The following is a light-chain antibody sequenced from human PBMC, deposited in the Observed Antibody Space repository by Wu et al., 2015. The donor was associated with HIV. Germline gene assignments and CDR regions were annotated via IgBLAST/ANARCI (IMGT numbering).Light chain of an antibody. V-gene: IGKV3-20*01. CDR2: GVS. J-gene: IGKJ1*01. CDR3: QQYDSSPPWT. CDR1: QSISANY. Sequence: EIVLTQSPAALSLSPGERATLSCRASQSISANYVAWYQLKSGQAPRLLIFGVSNRAAGVPPRFSGSGSGTDFTLTISRLEPEDFAVYYCQQYDSSPPWTSGQGTKVETK.